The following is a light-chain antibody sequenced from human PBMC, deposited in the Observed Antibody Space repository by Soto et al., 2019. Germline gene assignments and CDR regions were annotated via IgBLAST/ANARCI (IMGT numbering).Light chain of an antibody. CDR3: QQYGRSQPP. Sequence: EIVLTQSPGTLSLSPGERATLSCRASQSVTGSYLAWYQQKPGQAPRLLIYGASSRATGIPDRFSGSGSGTDFTLTISRLEPEDFAVYYCQQYGRSQPPLGPGTKVDIK. J-gene: IGKJ3*01. V-gene: IGKV3-20*01. CDR1: QSVTGSY. CDR2: GAS.